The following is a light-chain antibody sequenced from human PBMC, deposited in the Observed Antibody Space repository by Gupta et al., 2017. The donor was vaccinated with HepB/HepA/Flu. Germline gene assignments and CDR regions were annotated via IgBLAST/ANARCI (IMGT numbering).Light chain of an antibody. Sequence: QSDLTQPASVSGSPGQSNTISCTGTSSDVGSYNLVSWYQQHPGKAPKLMIYEVSKRPSGVSNRFSGSKSGNTASLTISGLQAEDEADYYCCSYAGSSTVVFGGGTKLTVL. CDR1: SSDVGSYNL. V-gene: IGLV2-23*02. CDR2: EVS. CDR3: CSYAGSSTVV. J-gene: IGLJ2*01.